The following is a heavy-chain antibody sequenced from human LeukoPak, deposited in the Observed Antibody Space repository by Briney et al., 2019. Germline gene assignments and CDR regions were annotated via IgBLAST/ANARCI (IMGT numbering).Heavy chain of an antibody. CDR1: VYTFTGYY. D-gene: IGHD6-19*01. CDR3: ARDRSSGQGGMDV. J-gene: IGHJ6*02. V-gene: IGHV1-2*04. Sequence: ASVKVSCKASVYTFTGYYMHWVRQAPGQGLEWMGWINPDSGGTNYAQKFQGWVTTTRDTSISTAYMELSRLRSDDTAVYYCARDRSSGQGGMDVWGQGTTVTVSS. CDR2: INPDSGGT.